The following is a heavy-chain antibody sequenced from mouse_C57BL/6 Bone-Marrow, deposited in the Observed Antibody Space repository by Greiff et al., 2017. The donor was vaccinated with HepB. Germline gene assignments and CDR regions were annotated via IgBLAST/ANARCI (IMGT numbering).Heavy chain of an antibody. V-gene: IGHV1-9*01. J-gene: IGHJ3*01. CDR3: ARLGQLRLLWFAY. Sequence: QVQLKESGAELMKPGASVKLSCKAPGYTFTGYWIEWVKQRPGHGLEWIGEILPGSGSTNYNEKFKGKATLTADTSSNTAYMQLSSLTTEDSAIYYCARLGQLRLLWFAYWGQGTLVTVSA. D-gene: IGHD3-2*02. CDR1: GYTFTGYW. CDR2: ILPGSGST.